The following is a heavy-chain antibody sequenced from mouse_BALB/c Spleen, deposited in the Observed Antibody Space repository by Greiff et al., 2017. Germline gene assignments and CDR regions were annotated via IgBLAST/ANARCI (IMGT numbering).Heavy chain of an antibody. Sequence: VQLQQSGAELVKPGASVKLSCKASGYTFTSYWIEWVKQRPGHGLEWIGEILPGSGSTNYNEKFKGKATFTADTSSNTAYMQLSSLTSEDSAVYYCARFLLLRSYAMDYWGQGTSVTVSS. J-gene: IGHJ4*01. CDR1: GYTFTSYW. CDR2: ILPGSGST. D-gene: IGHD1-1*01. CDR3: ARFLLLRSYAMDY. V-gene: IGHV1-9*01.